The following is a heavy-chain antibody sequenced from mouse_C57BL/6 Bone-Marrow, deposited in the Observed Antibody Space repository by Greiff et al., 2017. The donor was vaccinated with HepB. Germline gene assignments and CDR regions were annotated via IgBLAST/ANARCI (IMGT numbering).Heavy chain of an antibody. CDR3: AREPTHYYGSSYGFAY. CDR2: ISYDGSN. D-gene: IGHD1-1*01. V-gene: IGHV3-6*01. Sequence: EVQRVESGPGLVKPSQSLSLTCSVTGYSITSGYYWNWIRQFPGNKLEWMGYISYDGSNNYNPSLKNRISITRDTSKNQFFLKLNSVTTEDTATYYCAREPTHYYGSSYGFAYWGQGTLVTVSA. J-gene: IGHJ3*01. CDR1: GYSITSGYY.